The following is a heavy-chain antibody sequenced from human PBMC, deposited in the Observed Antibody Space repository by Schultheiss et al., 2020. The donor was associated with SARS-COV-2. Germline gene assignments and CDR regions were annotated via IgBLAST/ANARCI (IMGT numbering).Heavy chain of an antibody. CDR1: GYTFTSYD. CDR3: ARGRFVSDYSNYYGMDV. J-gene: IGHJ6*02. V-gene: IGHV1-8*01. CDR2: MNPNSGNT. Sequence: ASVKVSCKASGYTFTSYDINWVRQATGQGLEWMGWMNPNSGNTGYAQKFQERVTITRDMSISTAYMELSSLRSEDTAVYYCARGRFVSDYSNYYGMDVWGQGTTVTVSS. D-gene: IGHD4-11*01.